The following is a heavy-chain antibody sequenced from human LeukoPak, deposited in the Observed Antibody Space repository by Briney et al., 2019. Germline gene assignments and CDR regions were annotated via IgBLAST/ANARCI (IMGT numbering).Heavy chain of an antibody. CDR3: AREGDYDYVWGSYRPPTTRAFDI. D-gene: IGHD3-16*02. Sequence: GGSLRLSCAASGFTLSSYSMNWVRQAPGKGLGWVSSISSSSSYIYYADSVKGRFTISRDNAKNSLYLQMNSLRAEDTAVYYCAREGDYDYVWGSYRPPTTRAFDIWGQGTMVTVSS. J-gene: IGHJ3*02. CDR2: ISSSSSYI. V-gene: IGHV3-21*01. CDR1: GFTLSSYS.